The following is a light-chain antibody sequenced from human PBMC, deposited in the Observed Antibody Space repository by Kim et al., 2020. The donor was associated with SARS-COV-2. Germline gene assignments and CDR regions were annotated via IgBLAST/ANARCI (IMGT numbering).Light chain of an antibody. CDR2: AAS. V-gene: IGKV1-27*01. CDR1: HDITPY. CDR3: QQYDSATQT. J-gene: IGKJ1*01. Sequence: DIHMNQSPSSLSESVGDSVTITCRASHDITPYLAWSQQRPGNPAKLLIHAASILQSGVPARFSGSGSGTDFTLTISVLHPEDASTYYCQQYDSATQTFGQENKVDIK.